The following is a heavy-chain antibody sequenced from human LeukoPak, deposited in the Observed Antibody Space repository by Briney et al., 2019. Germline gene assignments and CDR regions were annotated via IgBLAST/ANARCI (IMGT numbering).Heavy chain of an antibody. J-gene: IGHJ3*02. Sequence: GGSLRLSCAASGFSFRSYWMDWVRQAPGKGLEWVANIKHDGIEKYFVDSVKGRFAISRDNAKNLLFLQMNYLRAEDTAVYYCAREAMVRGVPDAFDIWGQETVVTVSS. CDR2: IKHDGIEK. V-gene: IGHV3-7*01. D-gene: IGHD3-10*01. CDR3: AREAMVRGVPDAFDI. CDR1: GFSFRSYW.